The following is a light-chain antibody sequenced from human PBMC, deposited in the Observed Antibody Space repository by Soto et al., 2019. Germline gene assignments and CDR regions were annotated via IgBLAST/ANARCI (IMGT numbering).Light chain of an antibody. V-gene: IGKV3-11*01. CDR2: DSS. J-gene: IGKJ4*01. CDR3: QQRSNWPLT. CDR1: QSVSSY. Sequence: EIVMTQSPATLSASPGERATLSCRASQSVSSYLAWYQQKPGQAPRLLIYDSSNRATGIPARFSGSGSGTDFTLTVSSLEPEDSAVYYCQQRSNWPLTFGGGTKVDIK.